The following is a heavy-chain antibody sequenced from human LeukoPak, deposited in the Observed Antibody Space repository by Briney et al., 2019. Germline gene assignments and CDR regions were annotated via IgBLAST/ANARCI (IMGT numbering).Heavy chain of an antibody. CDR3: ARPGQLGSLYYGLDV. CDR2: INHGGGT. V-gene: IGHV4-34*01. D-gene: IGHD7-27*01. Sequence: PSETLSLTCAVYGGSFSDYYWTWIRQPPGKGLEWIGEINHGGGTNYNPSLKSRVTISVDTSKNQFSLKVISVIAADTAVYYCARPGQLGSLYYGLDVWGQGTTVTASS. J-gene: IGHJ6*02. CDR1: GGSFSDYY.